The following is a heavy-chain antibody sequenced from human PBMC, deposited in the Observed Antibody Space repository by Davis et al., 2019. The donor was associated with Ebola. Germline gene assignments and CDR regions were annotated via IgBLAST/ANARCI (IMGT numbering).Heavy chain of an antibody. J-gene: IGHJ4*02. CDR2: YYYTGST. CDR3: AREIKYYYDSSGYYSRYYFDY. V-gene: IGHV4-61*08. CDR1: GGFVSSGGYS. Sequence: SETLSLTCAVSGGFVSSGGYSWSWIRQPPGKGLEWIGYYYYTGSTYYNPSLKSRVTISVDTSKNQFSLKLSSVTAADTAVYYCAREIKYYYDSSGYYSRYYFDYWGQGILVTVSS. D-gene: IGHD3-22*01.